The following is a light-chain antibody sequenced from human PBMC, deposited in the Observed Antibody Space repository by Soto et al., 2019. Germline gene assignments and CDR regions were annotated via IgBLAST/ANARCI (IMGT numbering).Light chain of an antibody. CDR1: QSVSSY. Sequence: EIVLTQSPATPYLSPGERATLSCRASQSVSSYLAWYQQKPGQAPRLLIYDASNKATGIPARFSGSGSGTDFTLIISSLEPEDFAVYYCQQRSNWPLYTFGQGTNLEIK. CDR3: QQRSNWPLYT. V-gene: IGKV3-11*01. CDR2: DAS. J-gene: IGKJ2*01.